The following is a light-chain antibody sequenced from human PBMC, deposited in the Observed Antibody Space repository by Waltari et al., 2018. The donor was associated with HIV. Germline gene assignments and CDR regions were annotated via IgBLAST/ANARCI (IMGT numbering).Light chain of an antibody. V-gene: IGKV1-6*01. CDR2: GAS. CDR3: LQDYNYPWT. J-gene: IGKJ1*01. Sequence: AIQMTPSPPSLSASVGDRVTITCRASQAIGNDLDWYQQKPGKAPKLLIYGASTLQSGVPSRFSGSGSGTDFTLTISRLQPEDFATYFCLQDYNYPWTFGQGTKVEIK. CDR1: QAIGND.